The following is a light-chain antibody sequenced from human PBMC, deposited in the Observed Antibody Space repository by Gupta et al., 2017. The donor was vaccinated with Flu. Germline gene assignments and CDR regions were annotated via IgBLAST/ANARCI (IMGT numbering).Light chain of an antibody. Sequence: IVFPQSPATLSLFPGERATLSCRASQSVSSYLAWYQQKPGQSPRLLIYDASNRATGIPARFSGSGSGTDFTLTISSLEPEDFAVYYGQRRSNWLTFGGGTKVEIK. V-gene: IGKV3-11*01. CDR1: QSVSSY. CDR3: QRRSNWLT. CDR2: DAS. J-gene: IGKJ4*01.